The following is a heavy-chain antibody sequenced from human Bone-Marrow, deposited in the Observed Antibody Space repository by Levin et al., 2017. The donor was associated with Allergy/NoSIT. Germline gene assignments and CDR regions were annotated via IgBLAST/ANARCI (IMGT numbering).Heavy chain of an antibody. J-gene: IGHJ4*02. Sequence: GGSLRLSCAASGFTFNTYTMHWVRQAPGKGLEWISVISSSSGQTYYADSVKGRFTISRDNAKNSLSLQMNSLRAEDTAIYYCAKGRESLNFDFWTGCLDSWGQGILVTVSS. CDR1: GFTFNTYT. D-gene: IGHD3/OR15-3a*01. V-gene: IGHV3-21*04. CDR3: AKGRESLNFDFWTGCLDS. CDR2: ISSSSGQT.